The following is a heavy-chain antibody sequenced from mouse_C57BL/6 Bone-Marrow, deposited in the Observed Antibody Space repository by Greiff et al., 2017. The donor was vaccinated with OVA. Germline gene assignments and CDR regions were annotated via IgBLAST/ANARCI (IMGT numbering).Heavy chain of an antibody. J-gene: IGHJ2*01. CDR3: ARAYYSNYVYFDY. CDR1: GYSITSDY. CDR2: ISYSGST. Sequence: DVKLVESGPGLAKPSQTLSLTCSVTGYSITSDYWNWIRKFPGNKLEYMGYISYSGSTYYNPSLKSRISITRDTSKNQYYLQLNSVTTEDTATYYCARAYYSNYVYFDYWGQGTTLTVSS. V-gene: IGHV3-8*01. D-gene: IGHD2-5*01.